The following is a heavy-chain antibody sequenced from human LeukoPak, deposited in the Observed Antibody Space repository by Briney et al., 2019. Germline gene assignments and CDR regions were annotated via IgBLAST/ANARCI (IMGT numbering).Heavy chain of an antibody. V-gene: IGHV4-39*01. Sequence: SETLSLTCTVSGGSISGSSYHGGWIRQPPGKGLEWIGSINYSWHTYYNPSLESRVTISVDSSKNQFSLKVTSVTAADTALYYCAPRYSYTRGGYDYWGPGTLVTVSS. D-gene: IGHD5-18*01. CDR1: GGSISGSSYH. CDR3: APRYSYTRGGYDY. CDR2: INYSWHT. J-gene: IGHJ4*02.